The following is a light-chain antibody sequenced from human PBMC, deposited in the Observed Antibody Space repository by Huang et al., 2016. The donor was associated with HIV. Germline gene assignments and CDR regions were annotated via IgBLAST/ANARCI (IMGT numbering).Light chain of an antibody. V-gene: IGKV3-20*01. CDR2: ATS. CDR1: QSLGSKY. J-gene: IGKJ2*01. Sequence: EIVLTQSPGTLSLSPGERASLFCRASQSLGSKYIAWYQQKPGQAPRLLIYATSTRTTGIPDRFSGSGSGTDFTLIISRLEPEDFVVYYCQLYGSSPPYTFGQGTKLEIK. CDR3: QLYGSSPPYT.